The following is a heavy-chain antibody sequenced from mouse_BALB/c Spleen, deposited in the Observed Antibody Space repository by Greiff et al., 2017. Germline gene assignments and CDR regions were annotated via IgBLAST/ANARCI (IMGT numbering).Heavy chain of an antibody. Sequence: EVKLQESGPSLVKPSQTLSLTCSVTGDSITSGYWNWIRKFPGNKLEYMGYISYSGSTYYNPSLKSRISITRDTSKNQYYLQLNSVTTEDTATYYCAHYYGYGPGAMDYWGQGTSVTVSS. CDR3: AHYYGYGPGAMDY. J-gene: IGHJ4*01. D-gene: IGHD1-2*01. V-gene: IGHV3-8*02. CDR2: ISYSGST. CDR1: GDSITSGY.